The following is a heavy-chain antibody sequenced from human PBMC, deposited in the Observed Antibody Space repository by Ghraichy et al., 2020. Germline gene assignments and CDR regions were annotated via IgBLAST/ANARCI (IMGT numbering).Heavy chain of an antibody. CDR1: GFTFSSHA. CDR3: ARVLGAIDPFDY. CDR2: ISSGGST. Sequence: GSLRLSCAASGFTFSSHAMSWVRQAPGKGLEWVSTISSGGSTYYADSVKGRFTISRDNSKDTLYLQMNSLRAEDTAIYYCARVLGAIDPFDYWGQGTLVTVSS. D-gene: IGHD1-26*01. J-gene: IGHJ4*02. V-gene: IGHV3-23*01.